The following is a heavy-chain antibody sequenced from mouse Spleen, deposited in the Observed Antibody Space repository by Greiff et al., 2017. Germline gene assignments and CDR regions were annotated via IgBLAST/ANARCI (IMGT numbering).Heavy chain of an antibody. CDR3: ARDGYYGDYAMDY. V-gene: IGHV1-54*01. CDR2: INPGSGGT. CDR1: GYTFTNYL. J-gene: IGHJ4*01. Sequence: VQGVESGAELVRPGTSVKMSCKAAGYTFTNYLIEWVKQRPGQGLEWIGVINPGSGGTNYNEKFKGKATLTADKSSSTAYMQLSSLTSDDSAVYFCARDGYYGDYAMDYWGQGTSVTVSS. D-gene: IGHD2-3*01.